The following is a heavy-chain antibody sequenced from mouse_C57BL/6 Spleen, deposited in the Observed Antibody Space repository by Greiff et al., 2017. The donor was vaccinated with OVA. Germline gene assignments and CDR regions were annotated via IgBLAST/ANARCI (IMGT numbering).Heavy chain of an antibody. CDR2: IDPENGDT. CDR3: TTPVTTVVEDYYAMDY. CDR1: GFNIKDDY. Sequence: VQLQQSGAELVRPGASVKLSCTASGFNIKDDYMHWVKQRPEQGLEWIGWIDPENGDTEYASKFQGKAPITADTSSNTAYLQLSSLTSEDTAVYYCTTPVTTVVEDYYAMDYWGQGTSVTVSS. V-gene: IGHV14-4*01. J-gene: IGHJ4*01. D-gene: IGHD1-1*01.